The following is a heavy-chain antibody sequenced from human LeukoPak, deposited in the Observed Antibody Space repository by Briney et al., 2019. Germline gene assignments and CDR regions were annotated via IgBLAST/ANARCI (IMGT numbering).Heavy chain of an antibody. CDR1: GGSFSGYY. CDR2: INHSGSN. J-gene: IGHJ5*02. CDR3: ARYRVVVAATRRMRWFDP. V-gene: IGHV4-34*01. Sequence: PSETLSLTCAVYGGSFSGYYWSWIRQPPGKGLEWIGEINHSGSNNYNPSLKSRVTISVDTSKNQFSLKLSSVTAADTAVYYCARYRVVVAATRRMRWFDPWGQGTLVTVSS. D-gene: IGHD2-15*01.